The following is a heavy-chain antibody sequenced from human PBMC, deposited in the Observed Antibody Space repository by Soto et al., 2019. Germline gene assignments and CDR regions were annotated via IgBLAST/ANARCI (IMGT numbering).Heavy chain of an antibody. D-gene: IGHD3-22*01. CDR2: ISGSGDYT. J-gene: IGHJ4*02. V-gene: IGHV3-23*01. CDR1: VFTFSIYA. Sequence: PRGSLTLSCASSVFTFSIYAMSWVRQAPGKGLEWVSIISGSGDYTYYADSVKGRFTISRDNSKKTLFLQMNSLRAEDTAVYYCAKHFDINGYYSSYWGQGTLVTVSS. CDR3: AKHFDINGYYSSY.